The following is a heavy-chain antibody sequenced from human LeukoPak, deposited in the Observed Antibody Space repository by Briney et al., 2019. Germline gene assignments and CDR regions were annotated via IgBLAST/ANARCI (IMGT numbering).Heavy chain of an antibody. D-gene: IGHD3-3*01. J-gene: IGHJ5*02. CDR1: GYTFTNYA. Sequence: GASVKVSCKASGYTFTNYAISWVRQAPGQGLEWMGWISGYNSNTNYAQKLQGRVTMTIDTSTRTAYMELRSLRSDDTAVYYCARGLEWLTRRHTWFDPWGQGTLVTVSS. CDR2: ISGYNSNT. CDR3: ARGLEWLTRRHTWFDP. V-gene: IGHV1-18*01.